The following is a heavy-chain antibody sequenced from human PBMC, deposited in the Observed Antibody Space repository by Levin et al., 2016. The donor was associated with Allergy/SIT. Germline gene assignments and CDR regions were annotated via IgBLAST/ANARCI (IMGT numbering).Heavy chain of an antibody. Sequence: SETLSLTCAVSGGSISSSNWWSWVRQPPGKGLEWIGEIYHSGSTNYNPSLKSRVTISVDKSKNQFSLKLSSVTAADTAVYYCARRITGTTNYFDYWGQGTLVTVSS. J-gene: IGHJ4*02. D-gene: IGHD1-7*01. CDR3: ARRITGTTNYFDY. V-gene: IGHV4-4*02. CDR1: GGSISSSNW. CDR2: IYHSGST.